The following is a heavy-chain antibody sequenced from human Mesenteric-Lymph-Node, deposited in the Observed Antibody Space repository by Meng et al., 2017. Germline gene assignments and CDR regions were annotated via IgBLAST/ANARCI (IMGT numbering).Heavy chain of an antibody. J-gene: IGHJ3*02. V-gene: IGHV4-4*02. Sequence: PHGAAPRLVQPLAPLSLTCAASGGPLSSSEWWSSVRQPPGKGLEWSGKLYHSGTANYNPSLKSRVTISVDESKKQFSLKLSSVTAADTAVYYCTRDQPPNYYDGSGNEAFDIWGQGTMVTVSS. CDR2: LYHSGTA. D-gene: IGHD3-22*01. CDR1: GGPLSSSEW. CDR3: TRDQPPNYYDGSGNEAFDI.